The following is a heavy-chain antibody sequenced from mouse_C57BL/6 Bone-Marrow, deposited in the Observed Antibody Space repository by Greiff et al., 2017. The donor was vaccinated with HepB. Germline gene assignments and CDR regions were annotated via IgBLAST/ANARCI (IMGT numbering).Heavy chain of an antibody. CDR1: GYAFSSSW. V-gene: IGHV1-82*01. D-gene: IGHD2-4*01. CDR2: IYPGDGDT. J-gene: IGHJ1*03. CDR3: ARGNMITDWYFDV. Sequence: QVQLKQSGPELVKPGASVKISCKASGYAFSSSWMNWVKQRPGKGLEWIGRIYPGDGDTNYNGKFKGKATLTADKSSSTAYMQLSSLTSEDSAVYFCARGNMITDWYFDVWGTGTTVTVSS.